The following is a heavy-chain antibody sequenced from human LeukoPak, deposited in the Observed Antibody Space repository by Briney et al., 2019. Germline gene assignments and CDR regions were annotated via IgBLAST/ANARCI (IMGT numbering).Heavy chain of an antibody. V-gene: IGHV3-7*01. J-gene: IGHJ4*02. CDR2: IKYDGSEK. CDR1: GFTFSSYW. CDR3: AREPGYYYDY. Sequence: GGSLRLSCAASGFTFSSYWISWVRQAPGKGLEWVANIKYDGSEKYYVDSVKGRFTISRDNAKNSLYLQMNSLRAEDTAVYYCAREPGYYYDYWGQGTLVTVSS. D-gene: IGHD3-22*01.